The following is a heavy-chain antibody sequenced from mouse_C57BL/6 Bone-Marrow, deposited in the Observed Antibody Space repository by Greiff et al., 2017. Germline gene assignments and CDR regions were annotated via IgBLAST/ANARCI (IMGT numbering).Heavy chain of an antibody. CDR3: AREGGVYYGYGGFAY. V-gene: IGHV1-64*01. CDR1: GYTFTSYW. J-gene: IGHJ3*01. D-gene: IGHD2-2*01. CDR2: IHPNSGST. Sequence: QVQLQQPGAELVKPGASVKLSCKASGYTFTSYWMHWVKQRPGQGLEWIGMIHPNSGSTNYNEKFKSKATLTVDKSSSTASMQLISLTSEASAVYYWAREGGVYYGYGGFAYWGQGTLVTVSA.